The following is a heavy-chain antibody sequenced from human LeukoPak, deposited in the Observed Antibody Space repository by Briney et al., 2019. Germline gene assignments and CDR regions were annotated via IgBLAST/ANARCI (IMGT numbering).Heavy chain of an antibody. J-gene: IGHJ4*02. CDR3: ARGGYSLPFDY. D-gene: IGHD1-26*01. CDR1: GGSISSYY. Sequence: SETLSLTCTVSGGSISSYYWSWIRQPPGKGLEWIGYIYYSGSTDYNPSLKSRVTILVDTSKNQSSLKLSSVTAADTAVYYCARGGYSLPFDYWGQGTLVTVSS. CDR2: IYYSGST. V-gene: IGHV4-59*01.